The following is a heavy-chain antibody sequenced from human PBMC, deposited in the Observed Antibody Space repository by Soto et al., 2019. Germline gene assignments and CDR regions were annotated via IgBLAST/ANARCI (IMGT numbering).Heavy chain of an antibody. V-gene: IGHV1-69*01. J-gene: IGHJ6*02. CDR2: IIPIFGTA. D-gene: IGHD3-10*01. CDR1: GGTFSSYA. CDR3: AREEIGDYYGSGSVGSLPYYYGMDV. Sequence: QVQLVQSGAEVKKPGSSVKVSCKASGGTFSSYAISWVRQAPGQGLEWMGGIIPIFGTANYAQKFQGRVTITADESTSTAYMEMSSLRSEDTAVYYCAREEIGDYYGSGSVGSLPYYYGMDVWGQGTTVTVSS.